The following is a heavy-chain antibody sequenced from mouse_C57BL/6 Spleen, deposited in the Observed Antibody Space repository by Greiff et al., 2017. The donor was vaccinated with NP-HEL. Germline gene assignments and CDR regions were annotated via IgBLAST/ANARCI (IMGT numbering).Heavy chain of an antibody. CDR1: GYTFTSYW. J-gene: IGHJ1*03. V-gene: IGHV1-52*01. Sequence: QVQLQQSGAELVRPGSSVKLSCKASGYTFTSYWMHWVTQRPIQGLEWIGNIDPSDSETHYNQKFKDKATLTVDKSSSTAYMQLSSLTSEDSAVYYCARRVTTVVATYWYFDVWGTGTTVTVSS. CDR2: IDPSDSET. D-gene: IGHD1-1*01. CDR3: ARRVTTVVATYWYFDV.